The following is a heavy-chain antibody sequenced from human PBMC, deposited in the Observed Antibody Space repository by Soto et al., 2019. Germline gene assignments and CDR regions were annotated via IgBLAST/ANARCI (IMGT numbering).Heavy chain of an antibody. V-gene: IGHV1-24*01. CDR3: ATDLKSGYYLSPY. Sequence: GASVKVSCKVSGYTLTELSMHWVRQAPGKRLEWKGGFDPEDSETIYAQKFQGRVTMTEDTSTDTAYMELSSLRSEDTAVYYCATDLKSGYYLSPYWGQGTLVTVSS. CDR2: FDPEDSET. CDR1: GYTLTELS. J-gene: IGHJ4*02. D-gene: IGHD3-3*01.